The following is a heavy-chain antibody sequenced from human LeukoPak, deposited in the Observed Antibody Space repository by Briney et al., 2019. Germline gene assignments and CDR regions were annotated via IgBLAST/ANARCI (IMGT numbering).Heavy chain of an antibody. D-gene: IGHD1-7*01. J-gene: IGHJ4*02. CDR2: IKRDGSEK. CDR1: GFTFSSYW. Sequence: RGSLRLSCAAPGFTFSSYWMSSVRQAPGKGLEWVANIKRDGSEKYYVDSVKGRVTISRDNAKNAMYMQMNSLRAEDTAGYYCARNAGGYQLLNSFDYWGQGTLVTVAS. CDR3: ARNAGGYQLLNSFDY. V-gene: IGHV3-7*01.